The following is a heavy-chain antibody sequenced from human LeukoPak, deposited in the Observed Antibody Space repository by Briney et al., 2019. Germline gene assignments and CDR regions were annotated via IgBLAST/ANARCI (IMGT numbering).Heavy chain of an antibody. D-gene: IGHD3-22*01. CDR2: INPNSGGT. CDR3: AISPNYYDSTEPRFDY. CDR1: GYTFTGYY. J-gene: IGHJ4*02. Sequence: GASVKVSCKASGYTFTGYYMHWVRQAPGQGLEWMGWINPNSGGTNYAQKFQGWVTMTRDTSISTAYMELSRLRTDDTAVYYCAISPNYYDSTEPRFDYWGQGTLVTVSS. V-gene: IGHV1-2*04.